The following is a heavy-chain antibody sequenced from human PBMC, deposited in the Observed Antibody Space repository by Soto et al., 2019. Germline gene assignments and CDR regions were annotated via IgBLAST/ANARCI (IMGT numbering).Heavy chain of an antibody. Sequence: GGALRLSCEASGFTFNTDSMHWVRQPPGKGLECLAAIWYDGTQKYYADSVKGRFIISRDNSKKTLYLDMNSLSAEDTAVYYCARAGGTTVTGLWHFDSWGQGTLVTVS. J-gene: IGHJ4*02. D-gene: IGHD4-17*01. CDR1: GFTFNTDS. CDR2: IWYDGTQK. CDR3: ARAGGTTVTGLWHFDS. V-gene: IGHV3-33*01.